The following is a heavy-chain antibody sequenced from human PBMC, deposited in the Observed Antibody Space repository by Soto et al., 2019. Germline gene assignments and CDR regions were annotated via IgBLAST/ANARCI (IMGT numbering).Heavy chain of an antibody. V-gene: IGHV3-48*04. CDR2: IFTTGTTM. J-gene: IGHJ4*02. D-gene: IGHD6-25*01. Sequence: GGSLRLSCVASGFTFSSYSIVWVRQAPGKGLEWVSYIFTTGTTMYYADSVKGRFTVSRDNAKNSVFLLLNSLKTEDTAVYYCTRLGRDGYTTPFDYWGQGALVTVSS. CDR3: TRLGRDGYTTPFDY. CDR1: GFTFSSYS.